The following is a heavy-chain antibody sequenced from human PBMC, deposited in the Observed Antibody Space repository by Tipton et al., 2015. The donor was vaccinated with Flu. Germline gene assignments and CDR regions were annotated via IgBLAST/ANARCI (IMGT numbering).Heavy chain of an antibody. CDR3: SKGGFAY. J-gene: IGHJ4*02. Sequence: GSLRLSCAASGFTFSTSWMTWFRQAPGKGLQWVANIKQDGTAKYYVDSVKGRFTISRDNAKNSLYLQMNSLRAEDTAVYYCSKGGFAYWGQGTLVTVSS. CDR2: IKQDGTAK. V-gene: IGHV3-7*01. CDR1: GFTFSTSW.